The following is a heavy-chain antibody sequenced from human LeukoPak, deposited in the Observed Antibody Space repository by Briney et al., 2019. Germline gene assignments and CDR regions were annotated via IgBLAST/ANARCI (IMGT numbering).Heavy chain of an antibody. CDR1: GVSISRYY. CDR3: ARSWFDP. J-gene: IGHJ5*02. V-gene: IGHV4-59*12. Sequence: SETLSLTCTVSGVSISRYYWSWIRQPPGKGLEWIGHVYYSGSTNYKPSLKSRITISVDSSTNQFSLKLTSVTAADTAVYYCARSWFDPWGQGTLVTVSS. CDR2: VYYSGST.